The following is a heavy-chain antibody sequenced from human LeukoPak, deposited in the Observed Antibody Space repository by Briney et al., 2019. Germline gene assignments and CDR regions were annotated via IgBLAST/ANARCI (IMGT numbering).Heavy chain of an antibody. CDR2: INHSGST. D-gene: IGHD6-19*01. J-gene: IGHJ4*02. V-gene: IGHV4-34*01. CDR3: ARLIRYSSRSPGRDY. CDR1: GGSFSGYY. Sequence: PSETLSLTCAVYGGSFSGYYWSWIRRPPGKGLEWIGEINHSGSTNYNPSLKSRVTISVDTSKNQFSLKLSSVTAADTAVYYCARLIRYSSRSPGRDYWGQGTLVTVSS.